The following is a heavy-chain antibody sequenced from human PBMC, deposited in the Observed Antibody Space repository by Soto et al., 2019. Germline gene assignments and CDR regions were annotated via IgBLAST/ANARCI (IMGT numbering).Heavy chain of an antibody. CDR1: GFTFSSYS. CDR3: ARVTPSVVAATMPYYYMDV. J-gene: IGHJ6*03. Sequence: GGSLRLSCAASGFTFSSYSMNWVRQAPGKGLEWVSSISSSSSYIYYADSVKGRFTISRDNAKNSLYLQMNSLRAEDTAVYYCARVTPSVVAATMPYYYMDVWGKGTTVTVSS. V-gene: IGHV3-21*01. CDR2: ISSSSSYI. D-gene: IGHD2-15*01.